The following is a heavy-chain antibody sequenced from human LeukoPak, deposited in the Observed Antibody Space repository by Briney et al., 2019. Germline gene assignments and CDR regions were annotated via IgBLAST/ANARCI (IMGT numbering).Heavy chain of an antibody. J-gene: IGHJ3*02. V-gene: IGHV4-38-2*02. CDR3: ARFPFYCSSTSCYSGAFDI. CDR2: IYHSGST. Sequence: PSETLSLTCTVSGYSISSGYHWGWIRQPPGKGLEWIGSIYHSGSTYYNPSLKSRVTISVDTSKNQFSLKLSSVTAADTAVYYCARFPFYCSSTSCYSGAFDIWGQGTMVTVSS. CDR1: GYSISSGYH. D-gene: IGHD2-2*01.